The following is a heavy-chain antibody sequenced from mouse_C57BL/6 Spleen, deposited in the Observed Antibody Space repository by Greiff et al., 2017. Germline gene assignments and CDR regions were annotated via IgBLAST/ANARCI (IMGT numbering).Heavy chain of an antibody. V-gene: IGHV1-52*01. CDR3: AASNYYGSEALPFEV. CDR1: GYTFTSYW. D-gene: IGHD1-1*01. Sequence: QVQLQQPGAELVRPGSSVKLSCKASGYTFTSYWMHWVKQRPIQGLEWIGNIDPSDSETHYNQKFKDKATLTVDKSSSTAYMQLSSLTSEDSAVYYCAASNYYGSEALPFEVWGTGTTVTVSS. CDR2: IDPSDSET. J-gene: IGHJ1*03.